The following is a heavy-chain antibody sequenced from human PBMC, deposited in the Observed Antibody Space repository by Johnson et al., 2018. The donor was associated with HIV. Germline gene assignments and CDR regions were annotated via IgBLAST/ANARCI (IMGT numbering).Heavy chain of an antibody. Sequence: VQLVESGGGLIQPGGSLRLSCAASGFTVSSNYMSWVRQAPGKGLEWVSVIYSGGSTYYADSVKGRFTISRDNSKNTLYLQMTSLRAEDTAVYYCAREGLYSGYEPEDDAFDIWGQGTMVTVSS. J-gene: IGHJ3*02. CDR3: AREGLYSGYEPEDDAFDI. V-gene: IGHV3-53*01. CDR1: GFTVSSNY. D-gene: IGHD5-12*01. CDR2: IYSGGST.